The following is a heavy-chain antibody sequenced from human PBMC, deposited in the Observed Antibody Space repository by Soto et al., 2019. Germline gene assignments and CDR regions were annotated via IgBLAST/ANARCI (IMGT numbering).Heavy chain of an antibody. D-gene: IGHD2-15*01. CDR2: IYYSGST. CDR3: ARLGCSGGSCYYYYCYYMDV. CDR1: GGSISSSSYY. Sequence: LSLTSTVSGGSISSSSYYWGWIRQTPGKGLEWIGSIYYSGSTYYNPSLKSRATISGDTSKNQFSLTLSSVTAADTAVYYCARLGCSGGSCYYYYCYYMDVWGKGTTVTVSS. J-gene: IGHJ6*03. V-gene: IGHV4-39*01.